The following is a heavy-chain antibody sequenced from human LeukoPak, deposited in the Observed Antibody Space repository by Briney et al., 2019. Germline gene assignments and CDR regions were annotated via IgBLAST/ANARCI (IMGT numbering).Heavy chain of an antibody. V-gene: IGHV4-4*07. CDR2: IFTSGIA. CDR1: GGSIGIYY. D-gene: IGHD1-1*01. Sequence: SETLSLTCTVSGGSIGIYYWNWIRQPAGKGLEWIGRIFTSGIANYNPSLKSRVTMSVDTSKNQFSLKLSSVTAADTAVYYCARVNWNYYYYYMDVWGKGTTVTVSS. J-gene: IGHJ6*03. CDR3: ARVNWNYYYYYMDV.